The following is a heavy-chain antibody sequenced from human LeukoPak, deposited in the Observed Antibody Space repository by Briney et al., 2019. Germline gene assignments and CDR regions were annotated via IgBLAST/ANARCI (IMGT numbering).Heavy chain of an antibody. CDR2: IHTSGST. CDR1: GGSISSYY. CDR3: ARGVDFEYSSTSFDY. Sequence: SETLSLTCTVSGGSISSYYWSWIRQPAGKGLEWIGRIHTSGSTNYNPSLKSRVTMSGDTSKNLFSLKLSSVTAADTAVYYCARGVDFEYSSTSFDYWGQGTLVTVSS. V-gene: IGHV4-4*07. J-gene: IGHJ4*02. D-gene: IGHD6-6*01.